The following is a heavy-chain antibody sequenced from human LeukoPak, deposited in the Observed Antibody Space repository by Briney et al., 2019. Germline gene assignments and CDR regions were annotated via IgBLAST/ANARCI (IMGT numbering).Heavy chain of an antibody. CDR3: ASLEIGRAMTDY. CDR1: GGSISSSSYY. V-gene: IGHV4-39*07. Sequence: PSETLSLTCTVSGGSISSSSYYWGWIRQPPEKGLEWIGSIYYSGSTYYKPSLKSRVTISVDTSKNQFSLKLTSVTAADTAVYYCASLEIGRAMTDYWGQGTLVTVSS. D-gene: IGHD2-2*01. J-gene: IGHJ4*02. CDR2: IYYSGST.